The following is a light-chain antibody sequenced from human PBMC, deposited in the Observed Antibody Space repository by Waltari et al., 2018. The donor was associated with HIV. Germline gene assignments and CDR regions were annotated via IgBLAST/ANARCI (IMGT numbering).Light chain of an antibody. V-gene: IGLV1-47*01. Sequence: QSVLTQPPSASGTPGQRVTISCSGSSSNIEFNYVYWYQQVPGTAPKLFIYKNDQWPSGVPDRFSASKSGTSASLVISGLRSEDEADYYCAAWDDRLSGRVFGTGTRVTVL. CDR2: KND. CDR3: AAWDDRLSGRV. CDR1: SSNIEFNY. J-gene: IGLJ1*01.